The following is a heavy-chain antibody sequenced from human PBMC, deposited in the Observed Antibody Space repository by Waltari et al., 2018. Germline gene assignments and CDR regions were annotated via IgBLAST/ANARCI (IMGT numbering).Heavy chain of an antibody. J-gene: IGHJ4*02. CDR3: ASMYATAAGTVLDY. V-gene: IGHV3-48*03. CDR1: GFTFRRYD. CDR2: ISRSGSTI. D-gene: IGHD6-13*01. Sequence: EVQLVEYGGGLVQPGGSLRLSCAASGFTFRRYDMNWVRQAPGKGLEWVSYISRSGSTIYYADSVKGRFTISRDNAKNSLYLQMNSLRAEDTAVYYCASMYATAAGTVLDYWGQGTLVTVSS.